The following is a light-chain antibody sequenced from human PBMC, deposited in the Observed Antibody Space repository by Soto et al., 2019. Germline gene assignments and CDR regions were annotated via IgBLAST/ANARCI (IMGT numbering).Light chain of an antibody. CDR3: QQSHSAPQT. Sequence: EIVLTQSPGTLSLSPGERAALSCRASQSVSSEYLTWYQQKPGQAPRLLIYGASSRATGIPDRFSGSGSGTDFTLTISRLEPEDFAVYYCQQSHSAPQTFGQGTKVEL. J-gene: IGKJ1*01. CDR2: GAS. CDR1: QSVSSEY. V-gene: IGKV3-20*01.